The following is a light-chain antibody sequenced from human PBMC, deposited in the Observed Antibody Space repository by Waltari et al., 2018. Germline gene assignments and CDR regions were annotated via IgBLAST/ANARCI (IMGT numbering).Light chain of an antibody. V-gene: IGKV4-1*01. Sequence: DIVMTQSPVSLAVSLGERATINAKSSQSVFYSANNRNYLGWYQHKPGQPPKLLIYWASTRESGVPDRFSGSGSGTDFTLTISNLQAEDVAVYYCQQYYATPRTFGQGTKVAIK. J-gene: IGKJ1*01. CDR2: WAS. CDR3: QQYYATPRT. CDR1: QSVFYSANNRNY.